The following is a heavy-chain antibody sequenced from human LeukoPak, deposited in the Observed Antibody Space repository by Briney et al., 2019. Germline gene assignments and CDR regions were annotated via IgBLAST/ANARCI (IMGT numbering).Heavy chain of an antibody. CDR1: GLTISSNY. V-gene: IGHV3-53*01. CDR3: ARVITMVRGGDYMDV. D-gene: IGHD3-10*01. Sequence: GGSLRLSCAASGLTISSNYMTWVRQAPGKGLEWVSVIYSGGSTYYADSVKGRLTIPRDNSKNTLYLQMNSLRAEDTAVYYCARVITMVRGGDYMDVWGKGTTVTVSS. CDR2: IYSGGST. J-gene: IGHJ6*03.